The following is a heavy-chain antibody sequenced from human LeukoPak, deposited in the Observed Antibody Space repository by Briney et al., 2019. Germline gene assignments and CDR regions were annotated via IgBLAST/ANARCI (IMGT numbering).Heavy chain of an antibody. CDR1: GFTFSNYG. J-gene: IGHJ4*02. CDR2: IRYDGNNK. D-gene: IGHD1-14*01. CDR3: VKENPLDY. V-gene: IGHV3-30*02. Sequence: GGSLRLSCGASGFTFSNYGMLRVRQAPGNGLDWVAFIRYDGNNKLYADSVKGRFTISRDNSKDTLYLHINSLRAEDTAVYYCVKENPLDYWGQGTLVIVSS.